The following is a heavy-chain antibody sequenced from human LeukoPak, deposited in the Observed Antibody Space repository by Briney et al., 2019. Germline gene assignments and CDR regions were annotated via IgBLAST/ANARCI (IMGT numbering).Heavy chain of an antibody. CDR3: AKGGQQLAKFDY. V-gene: IGHV3-23*01. Sequence: GGSLRLSCTASAFTFSPYTMNWVRQAPGKGLEWVSAISGSGGSTYYADSVKGRFTISRDNSKNTLYLQMNSLRAEDTAVYYCAKGGQQLAKFDYWGQGTLVTVSS. D-gene: IGHD6-13*01. CDR2: ISGSGGST. J-gene: IGHJ4*02. CDR1: AFTFSPYT.